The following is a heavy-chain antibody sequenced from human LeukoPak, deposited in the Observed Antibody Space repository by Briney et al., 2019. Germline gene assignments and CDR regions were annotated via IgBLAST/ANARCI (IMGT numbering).Heavy chain of an antibody. CDR1: GGSISSGSYY. CDR3: ARVGYDYVWGSYRPAYYFDY. V-gene: IGHV4-61*02. D-gene: IGHD3-16*02. Sequence: SQTLSLTCTVSGGSISSGSYYWSWIRQPAGKGLEWIGRIYTSGSTNYNPSLKSRVTISVDTSKNQFSLKLSSVTAADTAVSYCARVGYDYVWGSYRPAYYFDYWGQGTLVTVSS. CDR2: IYTSGST. J-gene: IGHJ4*02.